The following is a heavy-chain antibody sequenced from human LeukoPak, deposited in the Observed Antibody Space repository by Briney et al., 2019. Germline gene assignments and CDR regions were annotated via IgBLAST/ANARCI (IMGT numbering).Heavy chain of an antibody. D-gene: IGHD1-26*01. V-gene: IGHV3-74*01. CDR3: ARGRGGSYHY. J-gene: IGHJ4*02. CDR1: GFTFSNDW. CDR2: INTDGSTT. Sequence: GGSLRLSCAASGFTFSNDWMHWVRQAPGKGLVWVSRINTDGSTTTYADSVKVRFTISRDNAKNTLYLQMNSLRVEDTAVYYCARGRGGSYHYRGQGTLVTVSS.